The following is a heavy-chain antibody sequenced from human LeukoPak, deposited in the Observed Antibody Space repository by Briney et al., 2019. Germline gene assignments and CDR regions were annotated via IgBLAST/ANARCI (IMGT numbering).Heavy chain of an antibody. CDR3: AARPPIVVAGPFDY. J-gene: IGHJ4*02. D-gene: IGHD6-19*01. V-gene: IGHV1-46*01. CDR2: INPSGGSN. CDR1: GYTFTNYY. Sequence: ASVKVSCKASGYTFTNYYIHWMRQAPGQGLEWMGIINPSGGSNSNAQNFQGRVTMTRDTSTSTVYMEMSSLRYEDTAVYYCAARPPIVVAGPFDYWGQGTLVTVSS.